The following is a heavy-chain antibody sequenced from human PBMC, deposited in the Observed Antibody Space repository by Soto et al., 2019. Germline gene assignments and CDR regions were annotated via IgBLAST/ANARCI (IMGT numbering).Heavy chain of an antibody. Sequence: SESLSLTCTVSGGSISSSNYYWGWIRQPPGKGLEWIGSIYYSGSTYYNPSLRSRVTISVDTSKNQFSLKLSSVTAADTAVYYCATQEVGGSYVYTFDPWGQGTLVTVS. CDR1: GGSISSSNYY. D-gene: IGHD1-26*01. CDR3: ATQEVGGSYVYTFDP. CDR2: IYYSGST. J-gene: IGHJ5*02. V-gene: IGHV4-39*01.